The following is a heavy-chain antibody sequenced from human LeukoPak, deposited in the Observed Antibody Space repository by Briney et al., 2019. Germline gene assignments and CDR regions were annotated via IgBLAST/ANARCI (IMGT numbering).Heavy chain of an antibody. CDR3: ARGRRLLWFGELSSKPNWFDP. V-gene: IGHV4-34*01. CDR1: GGSFSGYY. D-gene: IGHD3-10*01. Sequence: SETLSLTCAVYGGSFSGYYWSWIRQPPGKGLEWIGEINHSGSTNYNPSLKSRVTISVDTSKNQFSLKLSSVTAADTAVYNCARGRRLLWFGELSSKPNWFDPWGQGTLVTVSS. J-gene: IGHJ5*02. CDR2: INHSGST.